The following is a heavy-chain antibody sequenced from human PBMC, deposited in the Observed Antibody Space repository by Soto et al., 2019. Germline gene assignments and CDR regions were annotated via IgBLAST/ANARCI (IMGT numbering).Heavy chain of an antibody. CDR3: ARAPAVGYRSTWYLYSFYY. J-gene: IGHJ4*01. V-gene: IGHV1-18*01. Sequence: ASVKVSRKASGSTFTRYGIRWVRQAPGQGLEWMGWISAYNGNTNYAQKLQGRVTMTTDTSTSTAYMELRSLRSDDTVLYYCARAPAVGYRSTWYLYSFYYWG. CDR2: ISAYNGNT. D-gene: IGHD6-13*01. CDR1: GSTFTRYG.